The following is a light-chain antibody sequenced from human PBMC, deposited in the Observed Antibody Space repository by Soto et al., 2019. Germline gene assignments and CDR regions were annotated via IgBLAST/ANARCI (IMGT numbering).Light chain of an antibody. CDR3: VLYRGSGFWV. CDR1: SDSVSTSYY. J-gene: IGLJ3*02. Sequence: QAVVTQEPSFSVSPGGTVTLTCGLTSDSVSTSYYASWYQQTPGQTPRMLIYSTNTRSSGVPDRFSGSILGNKAALTITGAQAEDEADYYCVLYRGSGFWVFGGGTKGTVL. CDR2: STN. V-gene: IGLV8-61*01.